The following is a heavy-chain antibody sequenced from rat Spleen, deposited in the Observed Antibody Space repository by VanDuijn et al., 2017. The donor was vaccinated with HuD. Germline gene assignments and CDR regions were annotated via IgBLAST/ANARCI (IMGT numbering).Heavy chain of an antibody. J-gene: IGHJ4*01. CDR3: TRGYVMDA. CDR1: GFTFSDYN. V-gene: IGHV5S23*01. CDR2: ISTGGENT. Sequence: EVQLVESGGGLVQPGRSLKVSCAASGFTFSDYNMAWVRQAPKKGLEWIASISTGGENTFYRDSVKGRFTISRDNAKNTQYLQMDSLRSEDTATYYCTRGYVMDAWGQGASVTVSS.